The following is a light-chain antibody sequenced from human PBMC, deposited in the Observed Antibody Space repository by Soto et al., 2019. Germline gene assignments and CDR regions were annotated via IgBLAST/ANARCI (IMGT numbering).Light chain of an antibody. Sequence: DIQMTQSPSSLSASVGDRVTITCRASQSINRYLNWYQQKPGKAPKDLIYAASSLQSGVPSRFSGSGSGTDFTLTISSLQFEDFATYFCQQSNTIPLTFGGGTKVEIK. V-gene: IGKV1-39*01. CDR1: QSINRY. CDR2: AAS. J-gene: IGKJ4*01. CDR3: QQSNTIPLT.